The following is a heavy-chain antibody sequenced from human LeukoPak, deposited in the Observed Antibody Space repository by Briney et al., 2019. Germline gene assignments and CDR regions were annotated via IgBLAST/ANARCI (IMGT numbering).Heavy chain of an antibody. V-gene: IGHV4-30-4*01. CDR2: IYYSGST. D-gene: IGHD3-3*01. Sequence: SETLSLTCTVSGGSTSSGDYYWSWIRQPPGKGLEWIGYIYYSGSTYYNPSLKSRVTISVDTSKNQFFLKLSSVTAADTAVYYCARAVAASYDFWSGYSDDGAFDIWGQGTMVTVSS. CDR1: GGSTSSGDYY. CDR3: ARAVAASYDFWSGYSDDGAFDI. J-gene: IGHJ3*02.